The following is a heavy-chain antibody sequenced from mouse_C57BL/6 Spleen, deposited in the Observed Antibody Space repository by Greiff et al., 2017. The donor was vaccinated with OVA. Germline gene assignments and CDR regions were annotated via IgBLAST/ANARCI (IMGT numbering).Heavy chain of an antibody. CDR3: ARDARGRAMDY. J-gene: IGHJ4*01. V-gene: IGHV7-1*01. CDR2: SRNKANDYTT. D-gene: IGHD3-3*01. Sequence: EVNVVESGGGLVQSGRSLRLSCATSGFTFSDFYMEWVRQAPGKGLEWIAASRNKANDYTTEYSASVKGRFIVSRDTSQSILYLQMNALRAEDTAIYYCARDARGRAMDYWGQGTSVTVSS. CDR1: GFTFSDFY.